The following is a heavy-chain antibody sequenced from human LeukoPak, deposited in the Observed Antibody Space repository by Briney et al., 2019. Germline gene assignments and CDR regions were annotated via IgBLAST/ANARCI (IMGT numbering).Heavy chain of an antibody. CDR3: ARDKVAVAANLFDY. Sequence: ASVKVSCKASGYTFTGHYMHWARQAPGQGLEWMGWINPNSGGTNYAQKFQGRVTMTRDTSISTAYMELSRLRSDDTAVYYCARDKVAVAANLFDYWGQGTLVTVSS. D-gene: IGHD6-13*01. CDR1: GYTFTGHY. J-gene: IGHJ4*02. V-gene: IGHV1-2*02. CDR2: INPNSGGT.